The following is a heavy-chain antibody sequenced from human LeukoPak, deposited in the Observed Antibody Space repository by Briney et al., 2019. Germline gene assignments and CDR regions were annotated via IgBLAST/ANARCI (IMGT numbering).Heavy chain of an antibody. J-gene: IGHJ5*02. CDR2: IYHSGST. V-gene: IGHV4-38-2*01. CDR3: ARYGGDSEGNWFDP. Sequence: SETLSLTCAVSGYSISSGYYWGWIRQPPGKGLEWIGSIYHSGSTYYNPSLKSRVTISVDTSKNQFSLKLSSVTAADTAVYYCARYGGDSEGNWFDPWGQGTLVTVSS. CDR1: GYSISSGYY. D-gene: IGHD4-23*01.